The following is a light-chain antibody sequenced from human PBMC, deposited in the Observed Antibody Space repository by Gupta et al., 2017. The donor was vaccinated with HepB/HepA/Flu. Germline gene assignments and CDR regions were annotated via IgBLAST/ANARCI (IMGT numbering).Light chain of an antibody. CDR1: SSIFGNSF. CDR2: ENN. J-gene: IGLJ1*01. V-gene: IGLV1-51*01. Sequence: QFVLTQSPSVSAAPGQKVTISCSGSSSIFGNSFVSWYQQLPGTAPKLLIYENNKRPSGIPDRFFGSKSGTSATLDIIGLQTGDEAEYYCDTEDSSRAVYVFGAGTKVTVL. CDR3: DTEDSSRAVYV.